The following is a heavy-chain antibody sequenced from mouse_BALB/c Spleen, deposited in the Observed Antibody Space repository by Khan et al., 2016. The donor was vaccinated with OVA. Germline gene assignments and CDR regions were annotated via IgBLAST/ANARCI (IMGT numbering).Heavy chain of an antibody. J-gene: IGHJ1*01. CDR3: ARPGDGYCWYFDV. V-gene: IGHV4-1*02. CDR1: GFDFSRYW. Sequence: EVKLLESGGGLVQPGGSLKLSCAASGFDFSRYWMSWVRQAPGKGLEWIGEINPDSSTINYTPSLKDKFIISRDNAKNTLYLQMSKVRSEDTALYNCARPGDGYCWYFDVWGAGTTVTGSS. D-gene: IGHD2-3*01. CDR2: INPDSSTI.